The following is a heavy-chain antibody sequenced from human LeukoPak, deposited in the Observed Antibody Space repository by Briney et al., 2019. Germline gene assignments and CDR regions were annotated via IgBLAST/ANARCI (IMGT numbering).Heavy chain of an antibody. CDR2: ISSSSSTI. Sequence: PGGSLRLSCAASGFTFSSYSMNWVRQAPGKGLEWVSYISSSSSTIYYADSVKGRFTISRDNAKNSLYLQMNSLRAEDTAVYYCARARGTTVTTGWFDPWGQGTLVTVFS. V-gene: IGHV3-48*01. CDR3: ARARGTTVTTGWFDP. CDR1: GFTFSSYS. D-gene: IGHD4-17*01. J-gene: IGHJ5*02.